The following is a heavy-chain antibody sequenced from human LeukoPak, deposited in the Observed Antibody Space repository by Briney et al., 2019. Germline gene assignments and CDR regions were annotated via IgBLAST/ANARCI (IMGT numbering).Heavy chain of an antibody. CDR2: LRSNGDTA. Sequence: PGRSLRLSCAASGFTFSSYGMHWVRQAPGTGLEWVSTLRSNGDTAYNADSVKGRFTISRDNSKNTVYLQMNILRVEDTAIYYCARGQELDDGVFDSWGQGTLVTVSA. V-gene: IGHV3-23*01. J-gene: IGHJ4*02. D-gene: IGHD1-1*01. CDR3: ARGQELDDGVFDS. CDR1: GFTFSSYG.